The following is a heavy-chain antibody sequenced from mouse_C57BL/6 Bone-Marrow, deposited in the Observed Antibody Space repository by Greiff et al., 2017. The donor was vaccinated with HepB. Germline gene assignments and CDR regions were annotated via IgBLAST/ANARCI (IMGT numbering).Heavy chain of an antibody. CDR1: GYTFTSYW. Sequence: EVHLVESGTVLARPGASVKMSCKTSGYTFTSYWMHWVKQRPGQGLEWIGAIYPGNSDTSYNQKFKGKAKLTAVTSASTAYMELSSLTNEDSAVYYCTRSPIYYYGSGHWYFDVWGTGTTVTVSS. V-gene: IGHV1-5*01. CDR2: IYPGNSDT. CDR3: TRSPIYYYGSGHWYFDV. D-gene: IGHD1-1*01. J-gene: IGHJ1*03.